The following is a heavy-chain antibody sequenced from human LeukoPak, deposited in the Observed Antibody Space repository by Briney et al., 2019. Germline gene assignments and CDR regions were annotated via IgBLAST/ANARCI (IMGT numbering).Heavy chain of an antibody. CDR2: VIPIFGTA. Sequence: SVKVSCKASGGTFSSYAISWVRQAPGQGLEWMGGVIPIFGTANYAQKFQGRVTITTDESTSTAYMELSSLRAEDTALYYCAKLPQGIAVAGTAFDIWGQGTMVTVSS. D-gene: IGHD6-19*01. CDR1: GGTFSSYA. J-gene: IGHJ3*02. CDR3: AKLPQGIAVAGTAFDI. V-gene: IGHV1-69*05.